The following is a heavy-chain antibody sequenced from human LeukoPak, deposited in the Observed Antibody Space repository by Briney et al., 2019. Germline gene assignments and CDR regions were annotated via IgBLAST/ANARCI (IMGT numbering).Heavy chain of an antibody. D-gene: IGHD5-18*01. Sequence: SETLSLTCTVSGGSISSYYWSWIRQPAGKGLEWIGRIYTSGSTNYNPSLKSRVTMSVDTSKNQFSLKLSSVTAADTVVYYCTRGEDTAMVTGMDVWGKGTTVTISS. CDR3: TRGEDTAMVTGMDV. V-gene: IGHV4-4*07. CDR1: GGSISSYY. CDR2: IYTSGST. J-gene: IGHJ6*03.